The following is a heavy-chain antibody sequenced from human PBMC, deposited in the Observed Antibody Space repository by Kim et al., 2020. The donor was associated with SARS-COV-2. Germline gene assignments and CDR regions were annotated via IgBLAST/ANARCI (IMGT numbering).Heavy chain of an antibody. CDR1: GFTFSSYA. J-gene: IGHJ6*02. Sequence: GGSLRLSCAASGFTFSSYAMHWVRQAPGKGLEWVAVISYDGSNKYYADSVKGRFTISRDNSKNTLYLQMNSLRAEDTAVYYCARATGGGYYYGMDVWCQG. CDR3: ARATGGGYYYGMDV. D-gene: IGHD1-26*01. V-gene: IGHV3-30*04. CDR2: ISYDGSNK.